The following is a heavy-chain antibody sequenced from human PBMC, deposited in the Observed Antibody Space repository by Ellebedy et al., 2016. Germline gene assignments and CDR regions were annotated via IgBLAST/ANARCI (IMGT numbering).Heavy chain of an antibody. V-gene: IGHV3-23*01. CDR3: AMITMVRGPTFDD. D-gene: IGHD3-10*01. J-gene: IGHJ4*02. CDR1: GFPFSSFA. CDR2: ISSSGGAT. Sequence: GESLKISCAASGFPFSSFAMSWVRQAPGKGLEWVSTISSSGGATYYADSVKGRFTISRDNSKNTLFLQMNSLRAEDTAVYYCAMITMVRGPTFDDWGQGVLVTVSS.